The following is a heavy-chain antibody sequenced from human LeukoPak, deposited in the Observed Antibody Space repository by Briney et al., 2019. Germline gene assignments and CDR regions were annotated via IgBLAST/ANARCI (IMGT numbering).Heavy chain of an antibody. V-gene: IGHV3-23*01. CDR2: ISDSGGST. CDR1: GFTFSSYA. Sequence: GGSLRLSCAASGFTFSSYAMSWVRQAPGKGLEWVSAISDSGGSTYYADSVKGRFTISRDNSKNTLYLQMNSLRAEDTAVYYCAKRLSGYGDLFDYWGQGTLVTVSS. CDR3: AKRLSGYGDLFDY. D-gene: IGHD4-17*01. J-gene: IGHJ4*02.